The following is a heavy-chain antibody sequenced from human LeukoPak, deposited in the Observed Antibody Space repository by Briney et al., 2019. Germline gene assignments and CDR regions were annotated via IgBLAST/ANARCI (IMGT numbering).Heavy chain of an antibody. Sequence: SGGSLRLSCAASGFTFSSYDMHWVRQATGKGLEWVSAIGTAGDTYYPGSVKGRFTISRENAKNSVYLQMNSLRAGDTVVYYCARARIVVVPAAHEYSSSQETYYFDYWGQGTLVTVSS. CDR3: ARARIVVVPAAHEYSSSQETYYFDY. J-gene: IGHJ4*02. CDR1: GFTFSSYD. CDR2: IGTAGDT. V-gene: IGHV3-13*01. D-gene: IGHD2-2*01.